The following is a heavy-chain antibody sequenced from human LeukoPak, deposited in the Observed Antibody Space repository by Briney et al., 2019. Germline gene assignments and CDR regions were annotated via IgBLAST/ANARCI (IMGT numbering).Heavy chain of an antibody. Sequence: SETLSLTCAVYGGSFSGYYWSWIRQPPGKGLEWIGEINHSGSTNYNPSLKSRVTISVDTSKNQFSLKLSSVTAADTAVYYCARAWELPDYWGQGTLVTVSS. CDR1: GGSFSGYY. D-gene: IGHD1-26*01. J-gene: IGHJ4*02. CDR2: INHSGST. CDR3: ARAWELPDY. V-gene: IGHV4-34*01.